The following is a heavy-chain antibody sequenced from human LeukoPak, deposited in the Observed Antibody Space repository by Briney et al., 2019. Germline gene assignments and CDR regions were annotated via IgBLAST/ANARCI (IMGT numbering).Heavy chain of an antibody. Sequence: GGSLRLSCAPSGFTLGRYDMHCAPQATGKGLEWVSAIGTAGDSYYSRSVKGRFTIYRENDKNSLYLQMNSLKAADTAVYYCTRGGDDGFDPWGQGTLVTVSS. CDR2: IGTAGDS. D-gene: IGHD3-16*01. CDR1: GFTLGRYD. V-gene: IGHV3-13*01. J-gene: IGHJ5*02. CDR3: TRGGDDGFDP.